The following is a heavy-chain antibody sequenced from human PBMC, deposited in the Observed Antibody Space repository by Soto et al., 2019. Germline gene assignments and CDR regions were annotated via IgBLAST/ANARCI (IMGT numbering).Heavy chain of an antibody. CDR1: GGSISSYY. Sequence: NPSETLSLTCTVSGGSISSYYWSWIRQPPGKGLEWIGYIYYSGSTNYNPSLKSRVTISVDTSKNQFSLKLSSVTAADTAVYYCARSGGDCYSLCLGLGPYYYYYGMDVWGQGTTVTVSS. CDR3: ARSGGDCYSLCLGLGPYYYYYGMDV. J-gene: IGHJ6*02. D-gene: IGHD2-21*02. CDR2: IYYSGST. V-gene: IGHV4-59*01.